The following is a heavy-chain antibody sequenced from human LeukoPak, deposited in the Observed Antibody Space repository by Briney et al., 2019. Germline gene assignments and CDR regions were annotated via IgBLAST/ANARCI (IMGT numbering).Heavy chain of an antibody. CDR2: ISAYNGNT. V-gene: IGHV1-18*01. D-gene: IGHD3-10*01. CDR1: GYTFTSYG. J-gene: IGHJ4*02. Sequence: ASVKVSCKASGYTFTSYGISWVRQAPGQGLEWMGWISAYNGNTNYAQKLQGRVTMTTDTSTSTAYMELRSLRSDDTAVYYCARDVPLYYGSGISGSHNDYWGQGTLVTVSS. CDR3: ARDVPLYYGSGISGSHNDY.